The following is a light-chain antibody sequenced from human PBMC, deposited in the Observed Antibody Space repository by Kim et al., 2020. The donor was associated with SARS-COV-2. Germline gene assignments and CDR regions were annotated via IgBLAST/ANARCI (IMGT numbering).Light chain of an antibody. V-gene: IGLV7-46*01. Sequence: PGATVTLTCGSSTGAVTSGHYPYWFQQKPGQAPRTLIYRTSNKYSSTPARFSGSLLGDKAALTLSGAQPEDEAEYYCLLTYGGPRVFGGGTKLTVL. CDR3: LLTYGGPRV. CDR1: TGAVTSGHY. J-gene: IGLJ2*01. CDR2: RTS.